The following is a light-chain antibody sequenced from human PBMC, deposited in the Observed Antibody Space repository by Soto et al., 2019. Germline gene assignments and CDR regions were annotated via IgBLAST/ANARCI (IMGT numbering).Light chain of an antibody. CDR3: HQYNNWPPT. Sequence: EIVMTQSPATLSVSPGERATLSCRASQSVSRNLAWYQQKPGQAPRLLIYGASTRVTGIPARFSGSGSGTEFTLIISSLQSEDFAVYYCHQYNNWPPTFGRGTKVEIK. CDR2: GAS. CDR1: QSVSRN. J-gene: IGKJ1*01. V-gene: IGKV3-15*01.